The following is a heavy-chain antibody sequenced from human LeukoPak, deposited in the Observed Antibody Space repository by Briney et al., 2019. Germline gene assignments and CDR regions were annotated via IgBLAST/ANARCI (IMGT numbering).Heavy chain of an antibody. V-gene: IGHV4-39*01. D-gene: IGHD3-10*01. CDR3: ARQGGDTMVRGVIKDWFDP. J-gene: IGHJ5*02. Sequence: SETLSLTCTVTGDSINSSVYYWAWIRQPPGKGLVWIGSLYYNGYTYYNPSLKSRVTMSVDTSKNHISLKLNSVTAADTAVYYCARQGGDTMVRGVIKDWFDPWGQGTLVTVSS. CDR1: GDSINSSVYY. CDR2: LYYNGYT.